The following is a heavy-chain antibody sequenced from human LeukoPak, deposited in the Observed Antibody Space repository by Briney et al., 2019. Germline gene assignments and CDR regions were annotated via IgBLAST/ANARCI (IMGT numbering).Heavy chain of an antibody. V-gene: IGHV1-8*01. CDR3: ARSPLYDFWSGYYSEGVDY. CDR2: MNPNSGNT. Sequence: GASVKVSCKASGYTFTSYDINWVRQATGQGLEWRGWMNPNSGNTGYAQKFQGGVTMTRNTSISTAYMELSSLRSEDTAVYYCARSPLYDFWSGYYSEGVDYWGQGTLVTVSS. CDR1: GYTFTSYD. J-gene: IGHJ4*02. D-gene: IGHD3-3*01.